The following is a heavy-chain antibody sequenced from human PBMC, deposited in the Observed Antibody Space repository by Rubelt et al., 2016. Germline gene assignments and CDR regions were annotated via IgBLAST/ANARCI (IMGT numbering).Heavy chain of an antibody. CDR3: ARDHGGLDY. D-gene: IGHD2-15*01. CDR2: TYFRSKWYT. Sequence: QVQLQQSGPGLVKPSQTLSLTCAISGDSVSNNSATWNWIRQSPSRGLEWLGRTYFRSKWYTDYAESVKSRITVNPETSRNQFARQLNSVTPEDTAVYYCARDHGGLDYWGQGTLVTVSS. V-gene: IGHV6-1*01. CDR1: GDSVSNNSAT. J-gene: IGHJ4*02.